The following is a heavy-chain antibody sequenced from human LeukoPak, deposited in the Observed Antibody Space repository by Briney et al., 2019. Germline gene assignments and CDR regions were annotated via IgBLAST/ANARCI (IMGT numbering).Heavy chain of an antibody. V-gene: IGHV3-23*01. J-gene: IGHJ5*02. CDR1: GFTSTNYA. CDR2: LIGSSGST. Sequence: GGSLRLSCAASGFTSTNYAMNWVRQAPGKGLEWVSVLIGSSGSTDYADSVKGRFTISRDNAQNSVNLQMNSLRGEDSAVYFCGRWGVTTGLDRWGQGTLVSVAS. CDR3: GRWGVTTGLDR. D-gene: IGHD4-11*01.